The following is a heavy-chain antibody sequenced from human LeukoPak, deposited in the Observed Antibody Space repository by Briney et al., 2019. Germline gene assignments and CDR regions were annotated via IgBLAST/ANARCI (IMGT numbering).Heavy chain of an antibody. CDR1: GFTFSTYA. CDR2: ISDSGANT. Sequence: PGGSLRLSCAASGFTFSTYAMSWVRQAPGKGLEWVSTISDSGANTYYADSVRGRFSISRDNSKNTLYLQMDSLRGEDTAVYYCAKDFRIGYSAHFDYWGQGALVTVSS. V-gene: IGHV3-23*01. CDR3: AKDFRIGYSAHFDY. J-gene: IGHJ4*02. D-gene: IGHD2-21*01.